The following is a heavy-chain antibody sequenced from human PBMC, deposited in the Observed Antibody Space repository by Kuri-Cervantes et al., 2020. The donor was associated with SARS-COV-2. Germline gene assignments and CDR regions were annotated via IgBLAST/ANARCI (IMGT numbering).Heavy chain of an antibody. Sequence: GESLKISCAASGFTFDDYGMSWVRQAPGKGLEWVSGINWNGGSTGYADSVKGRFTISRDNAKNSLYLQMNSLRAEDTALYHRATYDSSGSDYYYYMDVWGKGTTVTVSS. D-gene: IGHD3-22*01. CDR3: ATYDSSGSDYYYYMDV. J-gene: IGHJ6*03. CDR2: INWNGGST. CDR1: GFTFDDYG. V-gene: IGHV3-20*01.